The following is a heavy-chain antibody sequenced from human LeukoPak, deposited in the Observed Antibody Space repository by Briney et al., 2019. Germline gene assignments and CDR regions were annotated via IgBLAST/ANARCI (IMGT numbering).Heavy chain of an antibody. CDR2: IYPSDSDT. Sequence: GESLKISCKGSGYSFSTNWIGWVRQMPGKGLEWMGIIYPSDSDTRYNPSFQGQVTISADRSISTTSLQWRSLEASDTATNYCARLPPGVGATAEHWGQGTLVIVSS. D-gene: IGHD1-26*01. CDR1: GYSFSTNW. J-gene: IGHJ4*02. CDR3: ARLPPGVGATAEH. V-gene: IGHV5-51*01.